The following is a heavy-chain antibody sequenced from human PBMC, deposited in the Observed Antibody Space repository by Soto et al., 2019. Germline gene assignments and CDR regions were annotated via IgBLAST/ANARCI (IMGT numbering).Heavy chain of an antibody. V-gene: IGHV3-15*07. Sequence: NWVRQAPDKGVEGVVRIKRKMDGGTTDFAAPVTGRFAISRDDSKNMVYLQMNSLKTEDTAIYFFTTDSFFSQAEDGIRDL. CDR2: IKRKMDGGTT. D-gene: IGHD1-20*01. CDR3: TTDSFFSQAEDGIRDL. J-gene: IGHJ2*01.